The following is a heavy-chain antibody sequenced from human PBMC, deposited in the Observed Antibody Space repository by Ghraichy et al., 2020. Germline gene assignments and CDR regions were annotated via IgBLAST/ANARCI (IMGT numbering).Heavy chain of an antibody. CDR3: ARADSGYGSSWSDF. Sequence: GGSLRLSCAASGFTFNTYEMNWVRQAPGKGLEWVSHISTGGTIKDYADSVKGRFTISRDNAKNSLYLQMNRLRVEDTAFYFCARADSGYGSSWSDFWGKGTLVTVSS. CDR1: GFTFNTYE. J-gene: IGHJ4*02. V-gene: IGHV3-48*03. CDR2: ISTGGTIK. D-gene: IGHD6-13*01.